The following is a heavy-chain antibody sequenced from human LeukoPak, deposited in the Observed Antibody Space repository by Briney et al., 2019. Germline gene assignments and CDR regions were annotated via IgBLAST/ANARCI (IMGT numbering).Heavy chain of an antibody. CDR1: GYSFTSYG. D-gene: IGHD6-13*01. J-gene: IGHJ4*02. Sequence: GESLKISCKGSGYSFTSYGISWVRQAPGQGLEWMGWISAYNGNTNYAQKLQGRVTMTTDTSTSTAYMELRSLRSDDTAVYYCAGDRGIAAAWGQGTLVTVSS. V-gene: IGHV1-18*01. CDR3: AGDRGIAAA. CDR2: ISAYNGNT.